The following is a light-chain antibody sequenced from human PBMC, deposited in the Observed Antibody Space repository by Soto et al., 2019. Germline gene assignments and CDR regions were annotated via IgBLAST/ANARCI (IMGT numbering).Light chain of an antibody. J-gene: IGLJ2*01. CDR3: QAWDSTTVV. CDR1: KLGTRY. V-gene: IGLV3-1*01. Sequence: SYELTQPPSVSVSPGQTVSITCSGDKLGTRYACWYQQKPGQSPVVVMYRDTKRPSGIPERFSGSNSGNTATLTISGTQTVDEADYYCQAWDSTTVVFGGGTKLTVL. CDR2: RDT.